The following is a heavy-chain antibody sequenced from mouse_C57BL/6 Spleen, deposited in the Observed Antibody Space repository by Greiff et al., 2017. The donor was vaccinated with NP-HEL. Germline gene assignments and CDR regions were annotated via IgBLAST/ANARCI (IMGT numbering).Heavy chain of an antibody. V-gene: IGHV14-4*01. J-gene: IGHJ4*01. CDR3: TTPYYGSDYAMDY. D-gene: IGHD1-1*01. CDR1: GFNIKDDY. Sequence: EVKLMASGAELVRPGASVKLSCTASGFNIKDDYMHWVKQRPEQGLEWIGWIDPENGDTEYASKFQGKATITADTSSNTAYLQLSSLTSEDTAVYYCTTPYYGSDYAMDYWGQGTSVTVSS. CDR2: IDPENGDT.